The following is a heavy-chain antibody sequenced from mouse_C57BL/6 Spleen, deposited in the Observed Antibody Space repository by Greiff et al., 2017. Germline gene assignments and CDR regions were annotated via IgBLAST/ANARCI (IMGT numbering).Heavy chain of an antibody. CDR2: IRNKANGYTT. Sequence: EVQLVESGGGLVQPGGSLSLSCAASGFTFTDYYMSWVRQPPGKALEWLGFIRNKANGYTTEYSASVKGRFTISRDNSQSILYLQMNALRAEDSATYYCARLGTTVVARAMDYWGQGTSVTVSS. J-gene: IGHJ4*01. V-gene: IGHV7-3*01. CDR3: ARLGTTVVARAMDY. CDR1: GFTFTDYY. D-gene: IGHD1-1*01.